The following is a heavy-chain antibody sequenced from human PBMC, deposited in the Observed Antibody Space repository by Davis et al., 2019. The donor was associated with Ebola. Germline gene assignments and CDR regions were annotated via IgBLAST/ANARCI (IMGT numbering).Heavy chain of an antibody. V-gene: IGHV1-3*01. D-gene: IGHD2-8*01. CDR2: INAGNGNT. Sequence: AASVKVSCKASGYTFTSYAMHWVRQAPGQRLEWMGWINAGNGNTKYSQKFQGRVTMTRDTSTSTAYMELRSLRSDDTAVYYCARVMGRYYYYGMDVWGQGTTVTVSS. CDR3: ARVMGRYYYYGMDV. CDR1: GYTFTSYA. J-gene: IGHJ6*02.